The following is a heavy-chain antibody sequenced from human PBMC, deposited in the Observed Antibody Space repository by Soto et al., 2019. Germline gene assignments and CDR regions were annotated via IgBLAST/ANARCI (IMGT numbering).Heavy chain of an antibody. CDR3: AKDRVCSGGTCYFDY. CDR1: GFTFSSYT. V-gene: IGHV3-23*01. CDR2: ISGSGGST. J-gene: IGHJ4*02. D-gene: IGHD2-15*01. Sequence: GGSLRLSCAASGFTFSSYTMSRVRQAPGKGLEWVSAISGSGGSTYYADSVKGRFTISRDNSKNTLYLQMNSLRAEDTAIYYCAKDRVCSGGTCYFDYWGQGTLVTVSS.